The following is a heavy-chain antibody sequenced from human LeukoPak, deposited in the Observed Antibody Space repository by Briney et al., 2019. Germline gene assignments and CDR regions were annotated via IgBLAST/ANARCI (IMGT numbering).Heavy chain of an antibody. CDR1: GFTFSSYS. D-gene: IGHD2-2*02. Sequence: RPGGSLRLSCAASGFTFSSYSMNWVRQAPGKGLEWVSSISSSSTYIYYADSLKGRFTISRDNAKNSLSLQMNSLRAEDTAVYYCARDTHCSSTNCYNAFDIWGQGTMVTVSS. CDR3: ARDTHCSSTNCYNAFDI. J-gene: IGHJ3*02. V-gene: IGHV3-21*01. CDR2: ISSSSTYI.